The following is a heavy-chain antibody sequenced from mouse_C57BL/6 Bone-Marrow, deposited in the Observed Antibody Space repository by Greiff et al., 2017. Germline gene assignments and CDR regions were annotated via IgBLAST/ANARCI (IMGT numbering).Heavy chain of an antibody. D-gene: IGHD2-4*01. Sequence: QVQLQQSGAELVRPGTSVKVSCKASGYAFTNYLIEWVKQRPGQGLERIGVINPGSGGTNYNEKFKGKATLTADKSSSTAYMQLSSLTSEDSAVYFCAREGLRRGSWFAYWGQGTLVTVSA. V-gene: IGHV1-54*01. CDR3: AREGLRRGSWFAY. CDR2: INPGSGGT. J-gene: IGHJ3*01. CDR1: GYAFTNYL.